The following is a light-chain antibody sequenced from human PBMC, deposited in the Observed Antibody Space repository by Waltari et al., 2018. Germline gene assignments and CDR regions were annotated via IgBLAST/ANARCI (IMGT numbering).Light chain of an antibody. CDR2: VAS. CDR1: QAISTY. J-gene: IGKJ4*01. V-gene: IGKV1-9*01. Sequence: LTQSPGTLSLSPGDRVTITCRASQAISTYLAWYQQTPGKAPKLLIYVASKLQTGVPSRFSGRGSVTEFTLTISGLQPEDFATYYCQHFNSYPLTFGGGTKVEIK. CDR3: QHFNSYPLT.